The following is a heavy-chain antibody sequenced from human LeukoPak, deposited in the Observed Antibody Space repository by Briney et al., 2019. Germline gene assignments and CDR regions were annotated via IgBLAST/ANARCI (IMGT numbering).Heavy chain of an antibody. Sequence: KASETLSLTCTVSGDSISSYYWSWIRQPPGKGLEGIGYFYYSGTTNYNPSLKSRVTISVDTSKNQFSLKLSSVTAADTAVYYCASQGPRDYWGQGTLVTVSS. CDR2: FYYSGTT. CDR1: GDSISSYY. V-gene: IGHV4-59*12. J-gene: IGHJ4*02. CDR3: ASQGPRDY.